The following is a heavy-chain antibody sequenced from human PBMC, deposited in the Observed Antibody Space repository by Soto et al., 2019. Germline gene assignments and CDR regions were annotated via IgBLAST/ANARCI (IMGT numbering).Heavy chain of an antibody. D-gene: IGHD3-10*01. CDR2: ISGSSTST. Sequence: EVQLSGSGGGLVQPGGSLRLSCAASGFTFSSYAMSWVRQAPGKGLEWVSAISGSSTSTYYADSVKGRFTISRDNSKNTLYLQMNSLRAEDTAVYYCEKDHSSGFAMENYFDYWGQGTLVTVSS. J-gene: IGHJ4*02. CDR1: GFTFSSYA. CDR3: EKDHSSGFAMENYFDY. V-gene: IGHV3-23*01.